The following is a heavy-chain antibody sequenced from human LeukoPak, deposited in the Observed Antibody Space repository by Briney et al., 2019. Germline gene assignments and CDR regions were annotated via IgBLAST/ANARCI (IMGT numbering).Heavy chain of an antibody. J-gene: IGHJ3*02. CDR1: GGSFSGYY. Sequence: SETLSLTCAVYGGSFSGYYWSWIRQPPGKGLEWIGEINHSGSTNYNPSLKSRVTISVDTSKNQFSLKLSSVTAADTAVYYCARDKWEPRYAFDSWGQGTMVTVSS. D-gene: IGHD1-26*01. V-gene: IGHV4-34*01. CDR2: INHSGST. CDR3: ARDKWEPRYAFDS.